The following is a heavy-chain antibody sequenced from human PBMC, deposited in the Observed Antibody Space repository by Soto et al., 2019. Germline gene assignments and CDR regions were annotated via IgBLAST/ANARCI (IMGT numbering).Heavy chain of an antibody. CDR2: IYNSGST. J-gene: IGHJ6*02. Sequence: SETLSLTCTVSGGSISSYNWSWIRQPAGKGLEWIGRIYNSGSTNYNPSLKSRVTMSVDTSKNQFSLKLSSATAADTAVYYCARERVEEYYEFWSGPDYYYYGMDVWGQGTTVTVS. CDR1: GGSISSYN. D-gene: IGHD3-3*01. V-gene: IGHV4-4*07. CDR3: ARERVEEYYEFWSGPDYYYYGMDV.